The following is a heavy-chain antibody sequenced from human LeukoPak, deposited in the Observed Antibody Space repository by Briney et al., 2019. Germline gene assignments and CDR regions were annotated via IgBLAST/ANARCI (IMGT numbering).Heavy chain of an antibody. CDR3: ARVPHYGDYENYYYYYMDV. D-gene: IGHD4-17*01. Sequence: PSETLSLTCTVSSGSIRNSNYYWGWIRQPPGKGLEWIGSVFYDGSSDYSPSLKSRVTISVDTSKNKFSLKVSSVTAADTAVYYCARVPHYGDYENYYYYYMDVWGKGTTVTVSS. V-gene: IGHV4-39*07. J-gene: IGHJ6*03. CDR2: VFYDGSS. CDR1: SGSIRNSNYY.